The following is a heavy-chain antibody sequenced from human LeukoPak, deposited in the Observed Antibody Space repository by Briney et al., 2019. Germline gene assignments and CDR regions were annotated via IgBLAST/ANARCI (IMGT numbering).Heavy chain of an antibody. V-gene: IGHV4-31*03. J-gene: IGHJ4*02. Sequence: SQTLSLTCTVSGGSISSGGYYWSWIRQHPGKGLEWIGYVYYSGSTYYNPSLKSRVTISVDTSKNQSSLKLSSVTAADTAVYYCAREERAAAAEGGFDYWGQGTLVTVSS. CDR1: GGSISSGGYY. CDR3: AREERAAAAEGGFDY. CDR2: VYYSGST. D-gene: IGHD6-13*01.